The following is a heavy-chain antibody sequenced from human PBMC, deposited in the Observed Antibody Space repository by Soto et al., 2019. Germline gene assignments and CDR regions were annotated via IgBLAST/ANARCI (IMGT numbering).Heavy chain of an antibody. CDR2: ISDDAIST. CDR1: GFRFSDYW. CDR3: AREVPISAVNYIDY. D-gene: IGHD2-2*01. V-gene: IGHV3-74*01. J-gene: IGHJ4*02. Sequence: PGGSLRLSCSVSGFRFSDYWMHWVRQAPGKGLVWVARISDDAISTSYAPFVKGRFTISRDNIKNMLYLQLNSLTADDAAFYYCAREVPISAVNYIDYWGQGALVTVS.